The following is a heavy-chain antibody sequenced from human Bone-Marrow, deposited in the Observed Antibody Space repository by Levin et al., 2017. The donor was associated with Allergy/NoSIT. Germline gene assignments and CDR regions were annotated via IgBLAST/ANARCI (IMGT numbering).Heavy chain of an antibody. CDR3: ALVRSHDFRGHYYFDL. Sequence: GGSLRLSCAASGFPFSDYNMDWVRQTPGKGLEWVGRIRNKVSGYTTAYAASMEGRFIISRDDSKDSMYLQMNSVQTEDTAVYYCALVRSHDFRGHYYFDLWGRGTLVTVSS. CDR1: GFPFSDYN. V-gene: IGHV3-72*01. D-gene: IGHD3/OR15-3a*01. CDR2: IRNKVSGYTT. J-gene: IGHJ2*01.